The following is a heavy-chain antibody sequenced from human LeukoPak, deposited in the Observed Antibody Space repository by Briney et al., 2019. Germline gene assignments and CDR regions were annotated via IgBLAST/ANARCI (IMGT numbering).Heavy chain of an antibody. Sequence: PSETLSLTCTLSGGSISTYYWSWVRQPPGKGLEWIGYIYYTGSTDYNPSLKRRVTMSVDTSKNQFSLKLSSVTAADTAVYSCARGSVRGEFDPWGQGTLVTVSS. J-gene: IGHJ5*02. V-gene: IGHV4-59*01. CDR3: ARGSVRGEFDP. CDR2: IYYTGST. CDR1: GGSISTYY. D-gene: IGHD3-10*01.